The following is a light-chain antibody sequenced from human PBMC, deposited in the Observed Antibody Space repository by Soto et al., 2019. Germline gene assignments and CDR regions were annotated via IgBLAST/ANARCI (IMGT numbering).Light chain of an antibody. CDR3: AAWDDSLSGYG. CDR1: SSNIGGNS. J-gene: IGLJ1*01. V-gene: IGLV1-51*01. CDR2: DDN. Sequence: QSVLTQPPSVSAAPGQKVTISCSGSSSNIGGNSVSWYQQLPGTAPKLLIYDDNKRPSGIPDRFSGSKSGTSATLGISGLRSEDEADYYCAAWDDSLSGYGSGTATKV.